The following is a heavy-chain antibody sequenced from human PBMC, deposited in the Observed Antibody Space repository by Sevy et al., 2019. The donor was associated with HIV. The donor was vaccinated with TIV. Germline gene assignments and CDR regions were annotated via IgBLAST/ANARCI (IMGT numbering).Heavy chain of an antibody. J-gene: IGHJ4*02. D-gene: IGHD3-10*01. V-gene: IGHV3-7*01. CDR2: IKEDGSAE. CDR1: GFTFSGYW. Sequence: GGSLRLSCAASGFTFSGYWMTWVRQAPGKGLEWVANIKEDGSAEYYVDSVKGRFTISRDNAKNSLFLQLNSLRVEDTAMYYCASDSPDYGAYDYLGQGTLVTVS. CDR3: ASDSPDYGAYDY.